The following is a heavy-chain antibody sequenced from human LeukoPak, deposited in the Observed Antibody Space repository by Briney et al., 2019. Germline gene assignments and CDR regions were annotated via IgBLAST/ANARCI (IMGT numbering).Heavy chain of an antibody. CDR3: ARESDGSGSYYPAALDY. J-gene: IGHJ4*02. D-gene: IGHD3-10*01. CDR2: IYYSGST. CDR1: GGSISSGDYY. Sequence: SETLSLTCTVSGGSISSGDYYWSWIRQPPGKGLEWIGYIYYSGSTYYNPSLKSRVTISVDTSKNQFSLKLSSVTAADTAVYYCARESDGSGSYYPAALDYWGQGTLVTVSS. V-gene: IGHV4-30-4*01.